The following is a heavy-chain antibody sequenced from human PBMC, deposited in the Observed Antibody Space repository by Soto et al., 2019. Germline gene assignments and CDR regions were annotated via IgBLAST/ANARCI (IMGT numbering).Heavy chain of an antibody. CDR1: GFTFSTYA. CDR3: ACLAWFGDPVPPFDC. J-gene: IGHJ4*02. D-gene: IGHD3-10*01. Sequence: GGSLRLSCAASGFTFSTYAMSWVRQAPGKGLEWVSGISGSGSSTNHADSVKGRFIISRDNSENMVYLQMNSLRAEDTAVYYCACLAWFGDPVPPFDCWGQGAVVTVSS. V-gene: IGHV3-23*01. CDR2: ISGSGSST.